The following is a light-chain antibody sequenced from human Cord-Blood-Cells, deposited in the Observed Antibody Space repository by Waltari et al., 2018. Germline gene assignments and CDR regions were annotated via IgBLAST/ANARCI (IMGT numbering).Light chain of an antibody. CDR2: AAS. Sequence: LQMTHSPSSMSASVGDRVTITCRASQSISSYLNWYLQKPGKAPKLLIYAASSLQSGVPSRFSGSGSGIDFTLTISNLQPEDFATYYGQQSYSTPLTFGGGTKVEIK. V-gene: IGKV1-39*01. CDR1: QSISSY. CDR3: QQSYSTPLT. J-gene: IGKJ4*01.